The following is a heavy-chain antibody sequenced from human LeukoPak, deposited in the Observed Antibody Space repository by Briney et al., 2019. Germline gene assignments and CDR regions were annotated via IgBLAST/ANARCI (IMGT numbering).Heavy chain of an antibody. J-gene: IGHJ4*02. Sequence: GGSLRLSCAASEFTFSSYWMSWVRQAPGKGLEWVANIKQDGSEKYYVDSVKGRFTISRDNAKNSLYLQMNSLRAEDTAVYYCARGTYSSSWGDFFDYWGQGTLVTVSS. D-gene: IGHD6-13*01. CDR3: ARGTYSSSWGDFFDY. CDR2: IKQDGSEK. V-gene: IGHV3-7*03. CDR1: EFTFSSYW.